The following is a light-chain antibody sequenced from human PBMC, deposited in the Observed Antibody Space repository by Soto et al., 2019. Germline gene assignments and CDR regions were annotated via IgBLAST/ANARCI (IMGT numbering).Light chain of an antibody. CDR1: QTISSW. CDR3: QQLNSYPQT. V-gene: IGKV1-5*03. CDR2: KAS. Sequence: DIQMTQSPSTLSGSVGDRVTITCRASQTISSWLAWYQQKPGKAPKLLIYKASTLKSGVPSRFSGSGSGPDFTLTISSLQPEDSATYFCQQLNSYPQTFGQGSRPEIK. J-gene: IGKJ5*01.